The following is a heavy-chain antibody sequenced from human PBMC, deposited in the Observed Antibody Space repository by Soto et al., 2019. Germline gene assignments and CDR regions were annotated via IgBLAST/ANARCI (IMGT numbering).Heavy chain of an antibody. J-gene: IGHJ3*01. CDR3: AREIFPRSAPCYNAFDV. D-gene: IGHD2-2*02. CDR1: GFTFGTYT. Sequence: SLRLSCAASGFTFGTYTIHWVRQAPGKGLQCVAVVSFDGRNSFYADSVKGRFTISRDNFRNKLYLQMNSLRTEDTAVYYCAREIFPRSAPCYNAFDVWGQGKLVTVSS. CDR2: VSFDGRNS. V-gene: IGHV3-30-3*01.